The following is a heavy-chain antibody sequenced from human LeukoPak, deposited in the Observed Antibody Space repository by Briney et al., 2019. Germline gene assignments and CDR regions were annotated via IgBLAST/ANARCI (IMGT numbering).Heavy chain of an antibody. CDR1: GYTFTSYG. Sequence: ASVNVSCKASGYTFTSYGISWVRQAPGQGLEWMGWISAYNGNTNYAQKLQGRVTMTTDTSTSTAYMELRSLRSDDTAVYYCARDLGVEMATITRPFDYWGQGTLVTVSS. V-gene: IGHV1-18*01. J-gene: IGHJ4*02. D-gene: IGHD5-24*01. CDR2: ISAYNGNT. CDR3: ARDLGVEMATITRPFDY.